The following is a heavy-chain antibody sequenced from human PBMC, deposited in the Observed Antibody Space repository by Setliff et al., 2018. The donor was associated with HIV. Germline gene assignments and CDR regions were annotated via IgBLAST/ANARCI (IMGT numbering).Heavy chain of an antibody. V-gene: IGHV3-11*06. J-gene: IGHJ4*02. CDR2: ISSSSDSPT. D-gene: IGHD1-1*01. Sequence: GESLKISCAASGFRFSDYYMNWIRQAPGKGLEWLSYISSSSDSPTKYADSVQGRFTISRDNAKNSLFLQLNTLRPEDTAVYYCASARIPTGGTSTSLDYWGQGALVTVSS. CDR3: ASARIPTGGTSTSLDY. CDR1: GFRFSDYY.